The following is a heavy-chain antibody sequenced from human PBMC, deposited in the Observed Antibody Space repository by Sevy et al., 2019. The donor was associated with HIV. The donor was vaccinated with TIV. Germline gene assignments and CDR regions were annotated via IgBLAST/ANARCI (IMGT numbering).Heavy chain of an antibody. CDR1: GGSISSSSYY. CDR3: AGHGLWVLDYGDYNFDY. V-gene: IGHV4-39*01. CDR2: IYYSGST. Sequence: SETLSLTCTVSGGSISSSSYYWGWIRQPPGKGLEWIGSIYYSGSTYYNPSLKSRVTISVDTSKNQFSLKLSSVTAADTAVYYCAGHGLWVLDYGDYNFDYWGQGTLVTVSS. J-gene: IGHJ4*02. D-gene: IGHD4-17*01.